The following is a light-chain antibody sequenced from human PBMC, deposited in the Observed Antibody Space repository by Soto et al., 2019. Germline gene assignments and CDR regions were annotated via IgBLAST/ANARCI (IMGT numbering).Light chain of an antibody. CDR1: SSNIGAGYD. J-gene: IGLJ1*01. CDR2: GDS. V-gene: IGLV1-40*01. Sequence: QSVLTQTPSVSGAPGQRVTISCTGSSSNIGAGYDVHWYQQLPGTAPKLLIFGDSSRPSGVPDRFSASKSGTSASLAITGLRSEDEADYYCQTYDRSLSMFVFGAGTKLTVL. CDR3: QTYDRSLSMFV.